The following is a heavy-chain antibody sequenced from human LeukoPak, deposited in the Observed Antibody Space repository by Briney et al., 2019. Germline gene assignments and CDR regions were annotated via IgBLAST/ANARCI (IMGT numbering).Heavy chain of an antibody. CDR2: IRYDGSNK. CDR1: GFTFSSYG. V-gene: IGHV3-30*02. D-gene: IGHD3-9*01. CDR3: AKYIRYFDWFRPTFDY. J-gene: IGHJ4*02. Sequence: GGSLRLSCAASGFTFSSYGMHWVRQAPGKGLEWVAFIRYDGSNKYYADSVKGRFTISRDNSKNTLYLQMNSLRAEDTAVYYCAKYIRYFDWFRPTFDYWGQGTLVTVSS.